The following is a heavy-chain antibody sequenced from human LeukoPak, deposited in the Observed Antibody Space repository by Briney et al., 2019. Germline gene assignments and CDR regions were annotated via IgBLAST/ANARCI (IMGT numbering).Heavy chain of an antibody. CDR3: AIKSVGATPNYFDY. CDR2: ISGSGGST. Sequence: GGSLRLSCAASGFTFSSYAMSWVRQAPGKGLEWVSAISGSGGSTYYADSVKGRFTISRDNSKNTLYLQMNSLRAEDTAVYHCAIKSVGATPNYFDYWGQGTLVTVSS. D-gene: IGHD1-26*01. CDR1: GFTFSSYA. V-gene: IGHV3-23*01. J-gene: IGHJ4*02.